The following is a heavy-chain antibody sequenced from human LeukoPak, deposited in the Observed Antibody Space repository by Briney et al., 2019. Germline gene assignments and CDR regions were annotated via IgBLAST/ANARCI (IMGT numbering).Heavy chain of an antibody. CDR3: ARDGDGSGWAEGDAFDI. CDR2: NYYSGST. D-gene: IGHD6-19*01. V-gene: IGHV4-59*01. Sequence: PSETLSLTCTVSGGSISSYYWSWIRQPPGKGLEWIGYNYYSGSTNYNPSLKSRVTISVDTSKNQFSLKLSSVTAADTAVYYCARDGDGSGWAEGDAFDIWGQGTMVTVSS. J-gene: IGHJ3*02. CDR1: GGSISSYY.